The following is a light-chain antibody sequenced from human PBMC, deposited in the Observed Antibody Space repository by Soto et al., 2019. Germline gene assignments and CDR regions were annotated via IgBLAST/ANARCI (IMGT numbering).Light chain of an antibody. CDR1: QSISTW. J-gene: IGKJ1*01. V-gene: IGKV1-5*03. Sequence: DIQMTQSPSTLSASLGDRVTIPCRASQSISTWLAWYQQKPGKAPKLLIYKASSLESGVPSRFSGSGSGTEFTLTISSLQPDDFATYYCQQYNSYWTFGQGTKVDI. CDR2: KAS. CDR3: QQYNSYWT.